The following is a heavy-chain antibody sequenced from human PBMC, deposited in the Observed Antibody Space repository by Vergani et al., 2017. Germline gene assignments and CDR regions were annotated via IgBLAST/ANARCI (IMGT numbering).Heavy chain of an antibody. CDR3: ARSDTAMPYPFDY. J-gene: IGHJ4*02. D-gene: IGHD5-18*01. CDR2: INAGNGNT. V-gene: IGHV1-3*01. CDR1: GYTFTSYA. Sequence: QVQLVQSGAEVKKPGASVKVSCKASGYTFTSYAMHWVRQAPGQRLEWMGWINAGNGNTKYSQKFQGRVTITRDTSASTAYMELSSLRSEDTAVYYCARSDTAMPYPFDYWSQGTLVTVSS.